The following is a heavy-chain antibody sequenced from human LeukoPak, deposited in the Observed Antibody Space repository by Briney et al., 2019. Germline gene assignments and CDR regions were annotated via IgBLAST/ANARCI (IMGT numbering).Heavy chain of an antibody. J-gene: IGHJ6*02. CDR1: GFTLSDYA. Sequence: GGSLRLSSAASGFTLSDYAMSWVRQAPGKGLEWVSVISGSDDLTYYSDSVKGRFTISRDNSKNILYLQMNSLRADDTALYYCAKAATRRAASNYYYYGMDVWGHGTTVTVFS. D-gene: IGHD4-11*01. V-gene: IGHV3-23*01. CDR3: AKAATRRAASNYYYYGMDV. CDR2: ISGSDDLT.